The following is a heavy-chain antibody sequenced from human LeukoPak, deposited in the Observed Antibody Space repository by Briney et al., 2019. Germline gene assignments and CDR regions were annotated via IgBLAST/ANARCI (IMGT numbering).Heavy chain of an antibody. CDR3: ARISGSYYEYYYYGMDV. V-gene: IGHV3-21*01. J-gene: IGHJ6*01. CDR2: ISSSSSYI. CDR1: GFTFSSYS. D-gene: IGHD1-26*01. Sequence: GGSLRLSCAASGFTFSSYSMNWVRQAPGKGLEWVSAISSSSSYIYYADSLKGRFTISIDNAKNSLYLQMNSQRAEDTAVYYCARISGSYYEYYYYGMDVWGQGTTVTVSS.